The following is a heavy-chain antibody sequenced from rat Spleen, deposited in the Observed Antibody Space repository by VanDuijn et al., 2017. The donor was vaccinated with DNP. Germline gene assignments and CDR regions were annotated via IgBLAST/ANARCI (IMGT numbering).Heavy chain of an antibody. Sequence: QVQLKESGPGLVQPSQTLSLTCTVSGFSFTRYHVHWVRQTPGKGLEWMGRIQSGGNTDYYSGLKSRLRISRDTSKSQVFLKMNSLQTEDTAMYFCARYYGYNYYAMDVWGQGTSVTVSS. CDR2: IQSGGNT. CDR3: ARYYGYNYYAMDV. J-gene: IGHJ4*01. CDR1: GFSFTRYH. D-gene: IGHD1-9*01. V-gene: IGHV2-27*01.